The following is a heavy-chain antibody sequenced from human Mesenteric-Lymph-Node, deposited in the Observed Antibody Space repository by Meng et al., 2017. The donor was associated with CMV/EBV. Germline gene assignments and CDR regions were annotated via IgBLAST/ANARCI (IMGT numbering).Heavy chain of an antibody. V-gene: IGHV4-61*01. J-gene: IGHJ6*02. D-gene: IGHD3-10*01. CDR3: ARFHRKGVRDGYYYYGMDV. Sequence: GSLRLSCTVSGGSVSSGSYYWSWIRQPPGKGLEWIGYIYYSGSTNYNASLKSRVTISVDTSKNQFSLKLSFVTAADTAVYYCARFHRKGVRDGYYYYGMDVWGQGTTVTVSS. CDR2: IYYSGST. CDR1: GGSVSSGSYY.